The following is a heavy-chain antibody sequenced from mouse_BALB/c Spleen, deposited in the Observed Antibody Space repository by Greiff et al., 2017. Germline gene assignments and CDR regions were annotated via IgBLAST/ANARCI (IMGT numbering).Heavy chain of an antibody. J-gene: IGHJ2*01. Sequence: EVKLQESGPGLVKPSQSLSLTCTVTGYSITSDYAWNWIRQFPGNKLEWMGYISYSGSTSYNPSLKSRISITRDTSKNQFFLQLNSVTTEDTATYYCASLYDYLFDDWGQGTTLTVSS. D-gene: IGHD2-4*01. CDR1: GYSITSDYA. CDR2: ISYSGST. V-gene: IGHV3-2*02. CDR3: ASLYDYLFDD.